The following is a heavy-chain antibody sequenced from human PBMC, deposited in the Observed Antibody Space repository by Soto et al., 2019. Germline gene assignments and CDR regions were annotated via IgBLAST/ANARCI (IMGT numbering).Heavy chain of an antibody. CDR3: ARHESGRSLWDY. CDR1: GGSISSYY. D-gene: IGHD3-10*01. CDR2: IYYSGST. Sequence: SETLFLTCTVSGGSISSYYWSWIRQPPGKGLEWIGYIYYSGSTNYNPSLKSRVTISVDTSKNQFSLKLSSVTAADTAVYYCARHESGRSLWDYWGQGTLVTVSS. J-gene: IGHJ4*02. V-gene: IGHV4-59*08.